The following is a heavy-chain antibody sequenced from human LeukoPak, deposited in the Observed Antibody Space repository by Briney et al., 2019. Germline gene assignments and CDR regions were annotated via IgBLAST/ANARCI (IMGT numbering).Heavy chain of an antibody. Sequence: ASVTVSFKVSGYTFTDYYMHWVRQAPGQGLAWMGWINPNSGGTNYAQKFQGRVTMTRDTSIRTAYMELSRLRSDDTAVYYCARVSCSGGSCYLPLNWFDPWGQGTLVTVSS. CDR2: INPNSGGT. J-gene: IGHJ5*02. D-gene: IGHD2-15*01. V-gene: IGHV1-2*02. CDR1: GYTFTDYY. CDR3: ARVSCSGGSCYLPLNWFDP.